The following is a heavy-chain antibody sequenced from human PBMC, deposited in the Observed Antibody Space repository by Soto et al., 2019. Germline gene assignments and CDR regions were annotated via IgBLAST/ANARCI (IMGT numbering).Heavy chain of an antibody. CDR3: ARHSLNFDC. D-gene: IGHD3-3*02. CDR1: GVTFSRYW. CDR2: IKEDGSEK. Sequence: GGSLRLSCAASGVTFSRYWISWVRQAPGKGLEWVANIKEDGSEKYYVDSVKGRFTISRDNAKNSLYLQMNSLRAEDTAVYYCARHSLNFDCWGQGTLVTVSS. J-gene: IGHJ4*02. V-gene: IGHV3-7*05.